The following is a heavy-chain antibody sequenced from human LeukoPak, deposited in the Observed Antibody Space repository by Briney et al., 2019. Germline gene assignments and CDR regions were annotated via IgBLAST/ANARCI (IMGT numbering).Heavy chain of an antibody. CDR2: ISYDGSNK. V-gene: IGHV3-30-3*01. CDR1: GFTFSSYA. J-gene: IGHJ6*02. Sequence: GGSLRLSCAASGFTFSSYAMSWVRQAPGKGLEWVAVISYDGSNKYYADSVKGRFTISRDNSKNTLYLQMNSLRAEDTAVYYCARDKGLRFPRGPMDVWGQGTAVTVSS. D-gene: IGHD3-3*01. CDR3: ARDKGLRFPRGPMDV.